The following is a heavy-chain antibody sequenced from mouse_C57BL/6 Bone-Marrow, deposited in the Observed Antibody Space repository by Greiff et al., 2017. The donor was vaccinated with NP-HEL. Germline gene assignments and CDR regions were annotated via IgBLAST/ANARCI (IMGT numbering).Heavy chain of an antibody. CDR2: ISSGGSYT. D-gene: IGHD2-3*01. CDR1: GFTFSSYG. V-gene: IGHV5-6*01. Sequence: EVKLVESGGDLVKPGGSLKLSCAASGFTFSSYGMSWVRQTPDKRLEWVATISSGGSYTYYPDSVKGRFTISRDNAKNTLYLQMSSLKSEDTAMYYCARGVTTRGYYAMDYWGQGTSVTVSS. CDR3: ARGVTTRGYYAMDY. J-gene: IGHJ4*01.